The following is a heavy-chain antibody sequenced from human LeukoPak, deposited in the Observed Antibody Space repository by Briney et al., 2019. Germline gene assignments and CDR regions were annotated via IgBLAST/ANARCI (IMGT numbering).Heavy chain of an antibody. CDR2: INHSGST. CDR1: GGSFSGYY. D-gene: IGHD4-17*01. V-gene: IGHV4-34*01. J-gene: IGHJ4*02. CDR3: STVTTDFDY. Sequence: KPSETLSLTCAVYGGSFSGYYWSCIRQPPGKGLEWIGEINHSGSTNYNPSLKSRVTISVDTSKNQFSLKLSSVTAADTAVYYCSTVTTDFDYWGQGTLVTVSS.